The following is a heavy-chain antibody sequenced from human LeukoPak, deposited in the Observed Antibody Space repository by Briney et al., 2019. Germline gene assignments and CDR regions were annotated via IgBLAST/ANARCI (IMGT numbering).Heavy chain of an antibody. CDR2: IIPILGIA. CDR1: GGTFSSYA. J-gene: IGHJ3*02. V-gene: IGHV1-69*04. CDR3: ARETHLNDAFDI. Sequence: SVKVSCKASGGTFSSYAISWVRQAPGQGLEWMGRIIPILGIANYAQKFQGRVTITADKSTSTAYMELSSLRSEDTAVYYCARETHLNDAFDIWGQGTVVTVSS.